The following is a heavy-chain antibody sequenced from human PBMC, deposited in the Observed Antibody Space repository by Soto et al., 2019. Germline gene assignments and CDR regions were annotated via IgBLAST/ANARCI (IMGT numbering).Heavy chain of an antibody. D-gene: IGHD2-21*02. CDR3: AADLGPTDPYNWVDP. Sequence: QMQLVQSGPEVKKPGTSVRVSCKASGFTFGSCAIHWVRQARGHRLEWIGWIVVGTGDTNYAQKFQERVTFTRDMSTSAAYMELSSLISEDTAVYYCAADLGPTDPYNWVDPWGQGTLVTVSS. CDR2: IVVGTGDT. V-gene: IGHV1-58*02. CDR1: GFTFGSCA. J-gene: IGHJ5*02.